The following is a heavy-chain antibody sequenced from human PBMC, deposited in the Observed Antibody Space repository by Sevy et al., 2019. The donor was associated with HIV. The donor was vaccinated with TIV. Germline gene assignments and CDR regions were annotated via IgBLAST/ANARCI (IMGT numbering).Heavy chain of an antibody. CDR2: IIPIFGTV. Sequence: ASVKVSCKASGGTFSSYDINWVRQAPGQGLEWMGQIIPIFGTVSYAQKFQDRVTITAEESTSTAYMDLSSLRSEDTAVYYCARGGGAVDHGMDVWGQGTTVTVSS. CDR3: ARGGGAVDHGMDV. J-gene: IGHJ6*02. CDR1: GGTFSSYD. D-gene: IGHD2-21*01. V-gene: IGHV1-69*13.